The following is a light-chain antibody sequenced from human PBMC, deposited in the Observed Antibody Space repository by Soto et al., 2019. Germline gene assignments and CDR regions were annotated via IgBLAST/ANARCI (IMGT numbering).Light chain of an antibody. CDR2: AVS. CDR1: QSFTGNF. V-gene: IGKV3-20*01. CDR3: QQYAISHRT. Sequence: EIFLTQSPGTLSLSPGERATLSCRASQSFTGNFLAWYQQRPGQSPRLLIYAVSSRATGVPDRFSGSGSGTDFTLTISRLEPEDFAVYYCQQYAISHRTVGQGTKVDIK. J-gene: IGKJ1*01.